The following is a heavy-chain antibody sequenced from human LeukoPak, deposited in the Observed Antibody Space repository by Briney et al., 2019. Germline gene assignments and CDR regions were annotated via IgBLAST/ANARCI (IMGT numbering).Heavy chain of an antibody. V-gene: IGHV4-39*07. D-gene: IGHD3-10*01. J-gene: IGHJ4*02. CDR2: IYYSGST. Sequence: SETLSLTCTVSGGSISSSSYYWGWIRQPPGKGLEWIGSIYYSGSTYYNPSLKTRVTISVDTSKNQFSLKLSSVTTADTAVYYCARDRVIRGIDYWGQGTLVTVSS. CDR3: ARDRVIRGIDY. CDR1: GGSISSSSYY.